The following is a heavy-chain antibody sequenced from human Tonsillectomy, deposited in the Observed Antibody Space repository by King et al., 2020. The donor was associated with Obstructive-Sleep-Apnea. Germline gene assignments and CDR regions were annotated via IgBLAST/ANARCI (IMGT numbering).Heavy chain of an antibody. Sequence: VQLVESGAEVKKPGSSVRVSCKASGGTVNNYVISWVRQAPGHGLEWMGGIIPLFGTANYAQKFQGRVTVTADESTTTAYLDLRSLRFEDTAVYYCARGYCSSASCYLAYWGQGTRVTVAS. CDR1: GGTVNNYV. CDR3: ARGYCSSASCYLAY. V-gene: IGHV1-69*01. CDR2: IIPLFGTA. D-gene: IGHD2-2*01. J-gene: IGHJ4*02.